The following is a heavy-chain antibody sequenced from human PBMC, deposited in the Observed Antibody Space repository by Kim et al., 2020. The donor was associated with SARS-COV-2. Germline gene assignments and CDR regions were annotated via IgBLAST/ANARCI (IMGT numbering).Heavy chain of an antibody. J-gene: IGHJ4*01. Sequence: ASVKVSCKASGYTFTDCYIHWVRQAPGQGLEWMGRMNPYNGGTHYAHNFQGRVTMTRDMSITTAYLELSRLRSDDSAMYYCARSYWTMIRGIMRYYFDYW. CDR2: MNPYNGGT. CDR1: GYTFTDCY. V-gene: IGHV1-2*06. D-gene: IGHD3-10*01. CDR3: ARSYWTMIRGIMRYYFDY.